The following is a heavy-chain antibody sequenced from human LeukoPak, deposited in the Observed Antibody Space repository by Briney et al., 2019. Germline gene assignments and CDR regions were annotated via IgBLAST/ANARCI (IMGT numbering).Heavy chain of an antibody. CDR1: GGSISSYY. J-gene: IGHJ4*02. Sequence: SETLSLTCTVSGGSISSYYWSWIRQPPGKGLEWIGYIYYSGSTNYNPSLKSRVTISVDTSKNQFSLKLSSVTAADTAVYYCARHKGRIAVAGKGFDYWGQGNLVTVSS. D-gene: IGHD6-19*01. CDR3: ARHKGRIAVAGKGFDY. CDR2: IYYSGST. V-gene: IGHV4-59*08.